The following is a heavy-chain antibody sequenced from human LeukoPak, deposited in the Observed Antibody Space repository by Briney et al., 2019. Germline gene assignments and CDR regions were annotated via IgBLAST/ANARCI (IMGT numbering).Heavy chain of an antibody. D-gene: IGHD5-12*01. V-gene: IGHV3-66*01. Sequence: GESLRLSCAASGFTVRRNYMSWVRQAPGQGLELESVIYRGGSTYYEDSVKGRFTISRDKSKNPLYLQMNSVRAEDTAVYYCARNRGYSGYESFDSWGQGTLVTVSS. CDR2: IYRGGST. CDR1: GFTVRRNY. J-gene: IGHJ4*02. CDR3: ARNRGYSGYESFDS.